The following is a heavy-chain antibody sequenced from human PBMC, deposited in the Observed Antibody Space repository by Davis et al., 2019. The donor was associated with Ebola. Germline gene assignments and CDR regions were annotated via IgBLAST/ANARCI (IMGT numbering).Heavy chain of an antibody. V-gene: IGHV1-18*04. CDR1: GYTFSNYG. J-gene: IGHJ4*02. CDR2: ISGYNGNT. CDR3: ARAGRVVVTAMSDY. D-gene: IGHD2-21*02. Sequence: AASVKVSCKASGYTFSNYGIHWVRQAPGQGLEWMGWISGYNGNTNYAQKFQGRVTMTTDTSTGTAYMELRSMRSDDTAVYYCARAGRVVVTAMSDYWGQGTLVTVSS.